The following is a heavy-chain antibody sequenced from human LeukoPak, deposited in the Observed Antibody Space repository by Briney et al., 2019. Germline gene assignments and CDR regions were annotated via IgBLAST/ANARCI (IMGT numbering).Heavy chain of an antibody. J-gene: IGHJ4*02. CDR1: GFTFSSYA. V-gene: IGHV3-23*01. CDR3: AKGTISVLDY. Sequence: GGSLRLSCAASGFTFSSYALTWVRQAPAKGMEWVSGISAGGSTTFYADSVRGRLTISRDNSKNTLFLQMNSLRAEDAALYYCAKGTISVLDYWGQGTLVT. CDR2: ISAGGSTT. D-gene: IGHD2-21*01.